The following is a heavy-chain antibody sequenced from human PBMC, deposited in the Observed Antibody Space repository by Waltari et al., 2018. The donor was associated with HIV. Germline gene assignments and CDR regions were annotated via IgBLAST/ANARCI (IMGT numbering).Heavy chain of an antibody. Sequence: QVQLQESGPGLVKPSATLSPPCTVARGPLSSGSYYWSWLWQPAGKGLEWIGRIYTSGSTNYNPSLKSRVTISVDTSKNQFSLKLSSVTAADTAVYYCARAVVVTPNWFDPWGQGTLVTVSS. D-gene: IGHD2-21*02. J-gene: IGHJ5*02. V-gene: IGHV4-61*02. CDR3: ARAVVVTPNWFDP. CDR1: RGPLSSGSYY. CDR2: IYTSGST.